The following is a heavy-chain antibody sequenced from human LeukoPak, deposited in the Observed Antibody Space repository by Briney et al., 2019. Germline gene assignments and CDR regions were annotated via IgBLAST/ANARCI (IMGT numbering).Heavy chain of an antibody. CDR2: ISYDGSNK. D-gene: IGHD2-15*01. Sequence: PGGSLRLSCAASGFTFSSYAMHWVRQAPGMGLEWVAVISYDGSNKYYADSVKGRFTISRDNSKNTLYLQMNSLRAEDTAVYYCARDLRYCSGGSCYSDAFDIWGQGTMVTVSS. CDR3: ARDLRYCSGGSCYSDAFDI. V-gene: IGHV3-30-3*01. CDR1: GFTFSSYA. J-gene: IGHJ3*02.